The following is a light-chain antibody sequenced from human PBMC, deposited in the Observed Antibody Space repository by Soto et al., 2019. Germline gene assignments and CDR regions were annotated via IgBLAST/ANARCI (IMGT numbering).Light chain of an antibody. Sequence: EIVLTQSPATLSLSPGERATLSCRASQSVSSYLAWYQQKPGQAPRLLIYDASNRATGIPARFSGSGSGTDFTLTISSXEPEDFAVYFCQQRSNWPRLTFGGGTKV. V-gene: IGKV3-11*01. CDR3: QQRSNWPRLT. J-gene: IGKJ4*01. CDR1: QSVSSY. CDR2: DAS.